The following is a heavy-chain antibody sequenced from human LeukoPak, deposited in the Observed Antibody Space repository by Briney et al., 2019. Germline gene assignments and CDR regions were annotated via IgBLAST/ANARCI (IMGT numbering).Heavy chain of an antibody. V-gene: IGHV5-10-1*01. CDR1: GDSFSSCW. CDR2: IDPNDAET. CDR3: ARLAGYYDSGGSWVDLAA. J-gene: IGHJ5*02. Sequence: GESLKISSRAAGDSFSSCWNSWGLQMPGKGVEARGGIDPNDAETNYSPSFKGHVIITADKSISPAYLQLSSLEASDTAMYHCARLAGYYDSGGSWVDLAAWGQGPLVTVSS. D-gene: IGHD3-22*01.